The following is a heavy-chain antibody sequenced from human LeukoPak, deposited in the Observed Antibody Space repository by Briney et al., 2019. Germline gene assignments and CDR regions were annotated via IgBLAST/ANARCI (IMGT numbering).Heavy chain of an antibody. V-gene: IGHV4-34*01. Sequence: SETLSLTCAVYGGSFSGYYWSWIRQPPGKGLEWIGEINHSGSTNYNPSLKSRVTISVDTSKNQFSLKLSSVTAVDTAVYYCARGRLNHYYGSGSIFDYWGQGTLVTVSS. CDR2: INHSGST. J-gene: IGHJ4*02. CDR3: ARGRLNHYYGSGSIFDY. D-gene: IGHD3-10*01. CDR1: GGSFSGYY.